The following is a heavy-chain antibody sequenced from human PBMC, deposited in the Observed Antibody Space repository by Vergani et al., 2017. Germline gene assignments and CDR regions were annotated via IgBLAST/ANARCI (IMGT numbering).Heavy chain of an antibody. V-gene: IGHV4-30-4*01. D-gene: IGHD5-18*01. CDR1: GGSISSGDYY. CDR3: ARGKLPQGYSYGKEPRNYYYYYGMDV. J-gene: IGHJ6*02. Sequence: QVQLQESGPGLVKPSQTLSLTCTVSGGSISSGDYYWSWIRQPPGKGLEWIGYIYYSGSTYYNPSLKSRVTISVDTSKNQFSLKLSSVTAADTAVYYWARGKLPQGYSYGKEPRNYYYYYGMDVWGQGTTVTVSS. CDR2: IYYSGST.